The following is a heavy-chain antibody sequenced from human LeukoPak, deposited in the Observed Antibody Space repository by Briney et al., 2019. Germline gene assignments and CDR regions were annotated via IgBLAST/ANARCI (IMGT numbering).Heavy chain of an antibody. D-gene: IGHD4-17*01. CDR2: IYYSGDT. CDR1: RYSISSNCY. V-gene: IGHV4-38-2*01. J-gene: IGHJ4*02. CDR3: ARAHYDGDYQYYFDY. Sequence: PSETLSLTCDVSRYSISSNCYWSWIRQPPGKGLEWLGSIYYSGDTYYNPSLKSRVTCSVDTSKNQFSLKLNSVTAADTAVYYCARAHYDGDYQYYFDYWGQGIPVTVSS.